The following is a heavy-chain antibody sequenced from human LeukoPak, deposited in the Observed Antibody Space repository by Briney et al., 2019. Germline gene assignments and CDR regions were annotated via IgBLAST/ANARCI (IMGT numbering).Heavy chain of an antibody. D-gene: IGHD2-2*01. CDR1: GFTFSGYC. CDR2: VNQDGNNK. J-gene: IGHJ4*02. V-gene: IGHV3-7*01. Sequence: GGSLRLSCAASGFTFSGYCMTWVRQAPGKGLEWVANVNQDGNNKNYVESVKGRFTISRDNAKNSLYLQMNSLRVEDTAVYYCARDRCSSTSCFYDYWGQGTLVTVSS. CDR3: ARDRCSSTSCFYDY.